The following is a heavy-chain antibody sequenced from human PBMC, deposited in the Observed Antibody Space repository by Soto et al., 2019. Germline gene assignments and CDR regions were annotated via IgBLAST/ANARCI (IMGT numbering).Heavy chain of an antibody. CDR2: IYPGDSDT. CDR3: ARRRYCGGDCYSSYYYYGMDV. V-gene: IGHV5-51*01. D-gene: IGHD2-21*02. CDR1: GYSFTSYW. J-gene: IGHJ6*02. Sequence: GESLKISCKGSGYSFTSYWIGWVRQMPGKGLEWMGIIYPGDSDTRYSPSFKGQITISADKSISTAYMQWSSLKASDTAMYYCARRRYCGGDCYSSYYYYGMDVWGQGTTVTVSS.